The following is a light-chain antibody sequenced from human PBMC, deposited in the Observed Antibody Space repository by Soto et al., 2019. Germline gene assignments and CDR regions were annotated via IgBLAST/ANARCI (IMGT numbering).Light chain of an antibody. CDR2: DDS. J-gene: IGLJ1*01. V-gene: IGLV3-21*02. Sequence: SYDLTQPPSVSVAPGQTARITCGGNNIGGKSVHWYQQKPGQAPVLVVYDDSDRPSGIPDRFSGPNSGDTATLTIRRVEAGDEADYYCHVWDSSSDHYVFGTGTKVTVL. CDR1: NIGGKS. CDR3: HVWDSSSDHYV.